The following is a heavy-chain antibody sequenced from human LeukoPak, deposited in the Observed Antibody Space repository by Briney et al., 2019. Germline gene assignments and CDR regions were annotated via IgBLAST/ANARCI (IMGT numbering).Heavy chain of an antibody. J-gene: IGHJ4*02. V-gene: IGHV4-59*08. D-gene: IGHD3-10*01. Sequence: SQTLSLTCTVSGGSISNYYWSWIRQPPGKGLEWIGYIYYSGSTNYNPSLKGRVTMSVDTSKNQFSLKLTSVTAADTAVYYCARHGNTMVREVITYPFDYWGQGTLVTVSS. CDR3: ARHGNTMVREVITYPFDY. CDR1: GGSISNYY. CDR2: IYYSGST.